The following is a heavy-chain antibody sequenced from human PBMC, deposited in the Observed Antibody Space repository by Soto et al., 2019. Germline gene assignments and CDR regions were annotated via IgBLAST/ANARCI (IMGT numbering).Heavy chain of an antibody. CDR2: ISAYNGNT. CDR3: ARDFTIFFVVIISYGYYSSGTSV. V-gene: IGHV1-18*01. J-gene: IGHJ6*02. Sequence: ASVKVSCKASGYTFTSYGIRWVRQAPGQGLEWMGWISAYNGNTNYAQKLQGRVTMTTDTSTSTAYMELRSLRSDDTAVYYCARDFTIFFVVIISYGYYSSGTSVWAHATTV. D-gene: IGHD3-3*01. CDR1: GYTFTSYG.